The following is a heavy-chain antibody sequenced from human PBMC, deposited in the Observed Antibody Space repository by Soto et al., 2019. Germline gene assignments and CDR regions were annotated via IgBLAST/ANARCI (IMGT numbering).Heavy chain of an antibody. CDR1: GLNFWSFP. J-gene: IGHJ4*02. Sequence: GFLRLSGVAAGLNFWSFPMFWPAQAPGKGLEWVATIPWSGDVVYSLDSVKGRFTISRDNSKNTLYLHMESMGVEDTAVYYCAKRRVPTAARDYYLDSWGQGTLVTVSS. CDR2: IPWSGDVV. D-gene: IGHD1-26*01. V-gene: IGHV3-30*02. CDR3: AKRRVPTAARDYYLDS.